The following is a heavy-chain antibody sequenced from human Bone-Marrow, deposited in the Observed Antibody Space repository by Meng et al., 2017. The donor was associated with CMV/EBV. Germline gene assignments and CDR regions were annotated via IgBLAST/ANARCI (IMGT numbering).Heavy chain of an antibody. CDR3: TTRDSSGYLYVDY. Sequence: GGSLRLSCAASGFTFNNAWMSWVRQAPGKGLEWVGRIKRKTDSGTTEYAASVKGRFTISRDDSKSIAYLQMNSLKTEDTAVYYCTTRDSSGYLYVDYWGQGTLVTVSS. V-gene: IGHV3-15*01. CDR1: GFTFNNAW. CDR2: IKRKTDSGTT. D-gene: IGHD3-22*01. J-gene: IGHJ4*02.